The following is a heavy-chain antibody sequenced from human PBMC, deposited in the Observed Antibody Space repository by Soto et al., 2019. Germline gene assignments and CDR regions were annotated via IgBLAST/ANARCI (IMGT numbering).Heavy chain of an antibody. CDR2: FIPIFVSA. Sequence: QLHLVQSGAEVKKAGSSVKVSCKASGGTVSSYAITWVRQAPGKGLEWMGVFIPIFVSAHYAPKFQGRITITADESTSTAYMELSGLTSEDTAIYYCAGLYVNRWVDGFDFWGQGTMVTVSS. D-gene: IGHD2-8*01. CDR3: AGLYVNRWVDGFDF. J-gene: IGHJ3*01. CDR1: GGTVSSYA. V-gene: IGHV1-69*01.